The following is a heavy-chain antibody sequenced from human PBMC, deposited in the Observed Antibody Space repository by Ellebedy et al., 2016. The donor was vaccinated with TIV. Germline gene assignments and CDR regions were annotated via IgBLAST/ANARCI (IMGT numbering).Heavy chain of an antibody. D-gene: IGHD2-2*01. Sequence: GESLKISCAASRFTFSSYEMNWVRQAPGKGPEWVSYISTTGRRTYYAPSVKGRFIVSRDNAQKSVFLQMKSMGVEDTAVYYCATYCTSTSCSHDYWGQGTLVTVSS. CDR1: RFTFSSYE. CDR3: ATYCTSTSCSHDY. V-gene: IGHV3-48*03. J-gene: IGHJ4*02. CDR2: ISTTGRRT.